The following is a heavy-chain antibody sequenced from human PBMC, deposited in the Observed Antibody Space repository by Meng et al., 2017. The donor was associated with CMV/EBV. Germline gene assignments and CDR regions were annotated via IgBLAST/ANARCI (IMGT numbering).Heavy chain of an antibody. Sequence: ASVQVSCQASGYTFTGYYMHWVRQATGQGLEWMGWINPNSGGTNYAQKFQGRVTMTRETSISTAYMELSRLRSDDTAVYYCARVNYYDSSGYYPAYWGQGTLVTVSS. D-gene: IGHD3-22*01. V-gene: IGHV1-2*02. J-gene: IGHJ4*02. CDR1: GYTFTGYY. CDR2: INPNSGGT. CDR3: ARVNYYDSSGYYPAY.